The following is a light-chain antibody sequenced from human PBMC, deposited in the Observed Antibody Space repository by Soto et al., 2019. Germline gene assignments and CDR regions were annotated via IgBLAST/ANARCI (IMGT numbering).Light chain of an antibody. Sequence: EIEVVQSPSTLSASVVARVTIVCRASQSISSWLAWYQQKPGKAPKLLSYKASTLESGVPSNFSGSGSGTEFTLTISSLQPEDFATYYCQQYNSYPWTFGEGTKVDIK. V-gene: IGKV1-5*03. CDR2: KAS. CDR3: QQYNSYPWT. CDR1: QSISSW. J-gene: IGKJ1*01.